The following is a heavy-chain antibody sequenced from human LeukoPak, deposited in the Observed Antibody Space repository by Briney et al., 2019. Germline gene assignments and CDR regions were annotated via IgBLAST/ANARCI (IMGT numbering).Heavy chain of an antibody. V-gene: IGHV3-7*01. J-gene: IGHJ4*02. CDR1: GFTFSSYW. CDR2: IKRDGSED. D-gene: IGHD4/OR15-4a*01. CDR3: ARSANYGGHAFFDY. Sequence: GGSLRLSCAASGFTFSSYWMTWVRQTPGKGLEWVANIKRDGSEDYFVDPVKGRFTISRDNAENSLHLQMSSLRAEDTAVYYCARSANYGGHAFFDYWGQGILVIVSS.